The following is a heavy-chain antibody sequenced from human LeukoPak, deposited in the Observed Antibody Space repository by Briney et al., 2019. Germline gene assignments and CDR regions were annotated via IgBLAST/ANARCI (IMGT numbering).Heavy chain of an antibody. CDR2: ITSSSSSL. CDR1: GLSFSSYN. Sequence: GGSLRLSCAVSGLSFSSYNMNWVRQAPGKGLEWISYITSSSSSLLYADSVRGRFTISRDNANNLLYLQMNSLRVDDTGVYFCAKDRLRWWIQLWLPFDYWGQGTLVTVSS. V-gene: IGHV3-48*01. CDR3: AKDRLRWWIQLWLPFDY. D-gene: IGHD5-18*01. J-gene: IGHJ4*02.